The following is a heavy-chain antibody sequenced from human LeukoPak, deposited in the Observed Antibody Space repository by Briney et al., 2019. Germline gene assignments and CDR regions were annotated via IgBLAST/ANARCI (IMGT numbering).Heavy chain of an antibody. J-gene: IGHJ6*02. CDR3: AHTGYGSGSYLRYYYFGLDV. CDR1: GLSLSTSGVG. D-gene: IGHD3-10*01. V-gene: IGHV2-5*02. Sequence: ASGPTLVNPTQTLTLSCALSGLSLSTSGVGVGWIRQPPGKALEWLALIYWDADERYNPSLKTRLTITKDASKNQVVLTMTNMDPVDTATYYCAHTGYGSGSYLRYYYFGLDVWGQGTTVTVSS. CDR2: IYWDADE.